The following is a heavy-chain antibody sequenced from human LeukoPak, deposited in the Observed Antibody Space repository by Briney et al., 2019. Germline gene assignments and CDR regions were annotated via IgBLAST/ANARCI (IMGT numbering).Heavy chain of an antibody. CDR3: ARGGYSWVDWFDP. J-gene: IGHJ5*02. Sequence: ASVKVSCKASGYTFTSYAMNWVRQAPGQGLEWMGWINPNSGGTNYAQKFQGRVTMTRDTSISTAYMELSRLRSDDTAVYYCARGGYSWVDWFDPWGQGTLVTVSS. CDR1: GYTFTSYA. V-gene: IGHV1-2*02. CDR2: INPNSGGT. D-gene: IGHD5-18*01.